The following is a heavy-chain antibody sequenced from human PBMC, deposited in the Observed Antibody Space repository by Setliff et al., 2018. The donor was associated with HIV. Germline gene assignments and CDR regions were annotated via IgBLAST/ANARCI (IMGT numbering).Heavy chain of an antibody. J-gene: IGHJ6*03. CDR1: GFTFSSYT. D-gene: IGHD2-15*01. V-gene: IGHV3-23*05. CDR3: AKHECSGGCYYYMDV. CDR2: ISSSSYCI. Sequence: GGSLRLSCAASGFTFSSYTMNWVRQAPGKGLEWVSSISSSSYCIYYVDSVKGRFTISRDKSKNTLYLQLNSLRAEDTAVYYCAKHECSGGCYYYMDVWGKGIMVTVSS.